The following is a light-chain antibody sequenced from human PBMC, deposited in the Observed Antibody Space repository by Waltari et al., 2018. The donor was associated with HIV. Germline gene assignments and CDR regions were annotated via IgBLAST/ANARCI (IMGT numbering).Light chain of an antibody. Sequence: QSALTQPASVSGSPGQTVTTTCTGTSDSVGVYDHVAWYQQHTHTPPGLIIFGVRRRSSAVVVLFAASKFGNVVPLTFPGLRPEDEAHYFCSSYTRSISVAFGGGTRLTVL. CDR1: SDSVGVYDH. CDR2: GVR. V-gene: IGLV2-14*01. J-gene: IGLJ2*01. CDR3: SSYTRSISVA.